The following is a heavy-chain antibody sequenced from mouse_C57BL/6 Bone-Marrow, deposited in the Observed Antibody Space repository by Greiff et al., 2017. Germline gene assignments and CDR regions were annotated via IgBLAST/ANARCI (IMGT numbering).Heavy chain of an antibody. CDR3: ARSGHYGSSYGYAMDY. CDR2: IDPSDSYT. CDR1: GYTFTSYW. D-gene: IGHD1-1*01. V-gene: IGHV1-69*01. J-gene: IGHJ4*01. Sequence: QVQLKQPGAELVMPGASVKLSCKASGYTFTSYWMHWVKQRPGQGLEWIGEIDPSDSYTNYNQKFKGKSTLTVDKSSSTAYMQLSSLTAEDSAVYYCARSGHYGSSYGYAMDYWGQGTSVTVSS.